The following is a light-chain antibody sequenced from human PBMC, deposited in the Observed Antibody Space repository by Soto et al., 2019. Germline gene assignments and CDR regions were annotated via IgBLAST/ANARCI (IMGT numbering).Light chain of an antibody. Sequence: QSALTQPASVSGSPGQSITISCTGTSSDVGGYNFVSWYQQHPGKAPKLMIYDVTNRPSGVSYRFSGSKSGNTASLTISGLQAEDDADYYCSSYTTSNTPVLFGGGTKVTVL. CDR1: SSDVGGYNF. V-gene: IGLV2-14*01. J-gene: IGLJ2*01. CDR2: DVT. CDR3: SSYTTSNTPVL.